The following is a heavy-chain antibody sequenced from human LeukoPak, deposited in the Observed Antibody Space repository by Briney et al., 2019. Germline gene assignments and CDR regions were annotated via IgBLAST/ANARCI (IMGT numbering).Heavy chain of an antibody. V-gene: IGHV4-39*07. Sequence: KPSETLSLTCTVSGGSISSGSYYWSWIRQPPGKGLEWIGEINHSGSTNYNPSLKSRVTISVDTSKNQFSLKLSSVTAADTAVYYCARRSYYDYVWGSYRHLSNYFDYWGQGTLVTVSS. J-gene: IGHJ4*02. CDR2: INHSGST. CDR3: ARRSYYDYVWGSYRHLSNYFDY. D-gene: IGHD3-16*02. CDR1: GGSISSGSYY.